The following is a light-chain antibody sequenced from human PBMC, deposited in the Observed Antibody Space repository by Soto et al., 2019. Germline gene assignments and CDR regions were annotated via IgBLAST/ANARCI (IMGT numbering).Light chain of an antibody. CDR2: SNN. Sequence: QPVLTQPPSASGTPGQRVTISCSGSSSNIGSNTVNWYQQPPGTAPKLLIYSNNQRPSGVPDRFCGSKSDTSASLAISGRQSEDEADYYCAAWDDSLNGPVFGGGTKVTVL. J-gene: IGLJ3*02. CDR1: SSNIGSNT. CDR3: AAWDDSLNGPV. V-gene: IGLV1-44*01.